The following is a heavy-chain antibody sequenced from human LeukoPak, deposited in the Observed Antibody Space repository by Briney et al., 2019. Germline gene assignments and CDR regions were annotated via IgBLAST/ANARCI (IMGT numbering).Heavy chain of an antibody. CDR3: ARASSSSRPYYFDY. V-gene: IGHV3-23*01. CDR1: GFTFSSYD. Sequence: PGGSLRLSCTASGFTFSSYDMSWVRQAPGKAPEWVSSISEIISGTYYADSVKGRFTISRDTSKNTLYLQMNSLRAEDTAIYYCARASSSSRPYYFDYWGQGTLVTVSS. CDR2: ISEIISGT. J-gene: IGHJ4*02. D-gene: IGHD6-6*01.